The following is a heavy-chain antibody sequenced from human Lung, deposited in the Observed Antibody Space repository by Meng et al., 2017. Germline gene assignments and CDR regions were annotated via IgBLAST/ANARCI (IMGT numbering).Heavy chain of an antibody. CDR1: GYTFTSYA. J-gene: IGHJ2*01. D-gene: IGHD3-10*01. V-gene: IGHV7-4-1*02. Sequence: QGELVLSGSEWKMPGASVKVSCKASGYTFTSYAMNWVRQAPGQGLEWMGWINTNTGNPTYAQGFTGRFVFSLDTSVSTAYLQISSLKAEDTAVYYCASGWFGELFGYFDLWGRGTLVTVSS. CDR3: ASGWFGELFGYFDL. CDR2: INTNTGNP.